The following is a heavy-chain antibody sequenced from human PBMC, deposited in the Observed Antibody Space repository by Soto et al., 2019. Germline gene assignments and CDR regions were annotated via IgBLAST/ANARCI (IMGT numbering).Heavy chain of an antibody. D-gene: IGHD3-10*01. CDR2: IIPIFGTA. V-gene: IGHV1-69*13. Sequence: ASVKVSCKASGGTFSSYAISWVRQAPGQGLEWMGGIIPIFGTANYAQKFQGRVTITADESTSTAYMELSSLRSEDTAVYYCATPYYYGSGQERHYYYYYGMDVWGQGTTVTVSS. CDR1: GGTFSSYA. J-gene: IGHJ6*02. CDR3: ATPYYYGSGQERHYYYYYGMDV.